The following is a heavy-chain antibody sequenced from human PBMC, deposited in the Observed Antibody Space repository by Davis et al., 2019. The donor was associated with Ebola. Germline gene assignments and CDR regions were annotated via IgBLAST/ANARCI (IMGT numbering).Heavy chain of an antibody. CDR2: ISSSSSYI. CDR1: GFTFSSYS. J-gene: IGHJ4*02. D-gene: IGHD6-13*01. CDR3: ARVMRQLGAADY. Sequence: PGGSLRLSCAASGFTFSSYSMNWVRQAPGKGLEWVSSISSSSSYIYYADSVKGRFTISRDNAKNSLYLQMNSLRAEDTAVYYCARVMRQLGAADYWGQGTLVTVSS. V-gene: IGHV3-21*01.